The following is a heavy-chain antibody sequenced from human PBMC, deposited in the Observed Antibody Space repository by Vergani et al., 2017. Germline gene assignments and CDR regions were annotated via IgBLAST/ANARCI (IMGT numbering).Heavy chain of an antibody. CDR2: IRSKNDGGTA. Sequence: EGQLMESGGGLVQPGGSLRLSCVASGFSFSSYGMNWVRQAPGKGLEWIGRIRSKNDGGTADYAAPLKGRFTISRDDSKDSAFLLVNNLKTEDTAVYFCYTDYHDYWGQGTLVTVSS. CDR3: YTDYHDY. D-gene: IGHD2-2*02. CDR1: GFSFSSYG. V-gene: IGHV3-15*01. J-gene: IGHJ4*02.